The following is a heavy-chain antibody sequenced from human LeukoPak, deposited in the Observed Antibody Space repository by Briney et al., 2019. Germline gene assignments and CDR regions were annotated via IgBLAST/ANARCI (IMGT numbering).Heavy chain of an antibody. CDR1: GFAFSSYA. D-gene: IGHD4-17*01. CDR3: ARDNGDYGSFEDY. CDR2: ISYDGSNK. J-gene: IGHJ4*02. V-gene: IGHV3-30-3*01. Sequence: PGRSLRLSCAASGFAFSSYAMHWVRQAPGKGLEWVAVISYDGSNKYYADSVKGRFTISRDNSKNTLYLQMNSLRAEDTAVYYCARDNGDYGSFEDYWGQGTLVTVSS.